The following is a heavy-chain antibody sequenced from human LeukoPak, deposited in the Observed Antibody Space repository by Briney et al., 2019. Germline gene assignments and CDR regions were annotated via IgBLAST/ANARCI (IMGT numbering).Heavy chain of an antibody. V-gene: IGHV3-30-3*01. CDR3: ACFHSNYDFWSGSPNDDY. J-gene: IGHJ4*02. D-gene: IGHD3-3*01. CDR2: ISYDGSNK. Sequence: PGGSLRLSCAASGFTFSSYAMSWVRQAPGKGLEWVAVISYDGSNKYHADSVKGRFTISRDNAKNSPYLQMNSLRAEDTAVYYCACFHSNYDFWSGSPNDDYWGQGTLVTVSS. CDR1: GFTFSSYA.